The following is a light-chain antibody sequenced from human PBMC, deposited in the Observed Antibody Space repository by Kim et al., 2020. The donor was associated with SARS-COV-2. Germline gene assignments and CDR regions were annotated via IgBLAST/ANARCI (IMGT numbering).Light chain of an antibody. J-gene: IGKJ5*01. Sequence: SASVGDRGTIPCRASQTVVSWLAWYQQKPGKAPKLLIYDASSLESGVPSRFSGSRSGTEFTLTISSLQPDDFATYYCQQYNTYPSFGQGTRLEIK. CDR2: DAS. CDR1: QTVVSW. V-gene: IGKV1-5*01. CDR3: QQYNTYPS.